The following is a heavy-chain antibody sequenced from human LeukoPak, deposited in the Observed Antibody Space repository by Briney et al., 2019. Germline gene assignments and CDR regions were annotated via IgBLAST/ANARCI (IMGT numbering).Heavy chain of an antibody. CDR3: ARGRYCAGGGCRLFDF. D-gene: IGHD2-8*02. Sequence: SETLSLTCSVSGGSISGYFWSWLREPPGRGLEWIGYIFYGGNTKYNPSLKSRVAMSADASKNQYSLSLSSVTAADTAIYYCARGRYCAGGGCRLFDFWGQGTLVGVSS. CDR1: GGSISGYF. J-gene: IGHJ4*02. CDR2: IFYGGNT. V-gene: IGHV4-59*01.